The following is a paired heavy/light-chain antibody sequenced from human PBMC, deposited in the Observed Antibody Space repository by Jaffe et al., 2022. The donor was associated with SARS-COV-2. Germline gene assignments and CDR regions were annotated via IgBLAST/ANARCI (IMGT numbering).Light chain of an antibody. CDR2: END. Sequence: QSVLTQPPSVSAPPGQKVTITCSASSSNIGIKYVSWYQQVPGAAPKLLIYENDRRPSGIPDRFSASKSGTSATLGVSGLQTGDEADYYCGAWDISLSVFVFGTGTKVTVL. CDR3: GAWDISLSVFV. CDR1: SSNIGIKY. V-gene: IGLV1-51*02. J-gene: IGLJ1*01.
Heavy chain of an antibody. CDR3: ARVHGGPAFDFYDMDV. J-gene: IGHJ6*03. CDR2: ISNGLTPT. Sequence: EVQLVESGGALVQPGGSLTLSCETSGFIFTKYAMNWVRQAPGRGLEWISYISNGLTPTYYADSVKGRFTVSRDTGKNSVYLQLNNLSAEDAAVYYCARVHGGPAFDFYDMDVWGKGTTVTVSS. V-gene: IGHV3-48*01. D-gene: IGHD4-17*01. CDR1: GFIFTKYA.